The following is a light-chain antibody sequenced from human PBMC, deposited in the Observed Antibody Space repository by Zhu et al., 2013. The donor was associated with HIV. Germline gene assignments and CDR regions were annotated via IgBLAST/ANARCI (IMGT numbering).Light chain of an antibody. V-gene: IGLV1-40*01. Sequence: QSALTQPPSVSGAPGQKVTISCTATNSARGAEYDFHWYQHLPGAAPRLLIYSDRNRPSGVPDRFSGSKSGASASLVVSGLQPEDEADYFCQSYDSTPTVLFGGGTKLTVL. CDR2: SDR. J-gene: IGLJ2*01. CDR1: NSARGAEYD. CDR3: QSYDSTPTVL.